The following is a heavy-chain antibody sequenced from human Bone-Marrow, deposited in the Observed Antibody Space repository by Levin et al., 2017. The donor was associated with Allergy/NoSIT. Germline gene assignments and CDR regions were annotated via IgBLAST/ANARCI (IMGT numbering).Heavy chain of an antibody. Sequence: SGGSLRLSCTASGITFSNAWMSWARQAPGKGLGWVGRIKSKTDGGTADYASPVKGRFTISRDDSRNTLYLQMNSLKTEDTAVYYCTTYISSWYYFDNWGQGTLVTVSS. D-gene: IGHD6-13*01. CDR3: TTYISSWYYFDN. V-gene: IGHV3-15*01. CDR1: GITFSNAW. CDR2: IKSKTDGGTA. J-gene: IGHJ4*02.